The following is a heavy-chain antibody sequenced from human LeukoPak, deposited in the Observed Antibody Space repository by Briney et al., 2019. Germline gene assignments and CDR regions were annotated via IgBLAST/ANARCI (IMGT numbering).Heavy chain of an antibody. Sequence: ASVKVSCKASGYTFTGYYMHWVRQAPGQGLEWVGGINPNSGGTNYAQKFQGRVTMTRDTSISTAYMELSRLRSDDTAVYYCARTVKGKDGQWLVLVYWGQGTLVTVSS. CDR3: ARTVKGKDGQWLVLVY. CDR1: GYTFTGYY. D-gene: IGHD6-19*01. CDR2: INPNSGGT. V-gene: IGHV1-2*02. J-gene: IGHJ4*02.